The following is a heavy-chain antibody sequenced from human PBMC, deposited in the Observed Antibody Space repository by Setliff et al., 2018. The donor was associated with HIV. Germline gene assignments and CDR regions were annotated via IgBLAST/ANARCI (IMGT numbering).Heavy chain of an antibody. CDR2: IISILGTP. CDR1: GGTFSAYA. Sequence: PGPQLKVSCKASGGTFSAYAVNWVRQAPGQGLEWMGRIISILGTPNYSHKFQGRVTITADKSTTTTYMELSSLRSDDTAIYYCARDFHVLGYCSADSCPYDASDVWGQGTMVTVSS. CDR3: ARDFHVLGYCSADSCPYDASDV. J-gene: IGHJ3*01. D-gene: IGHD2-15*01. V-gene: IGHV1-69*04.